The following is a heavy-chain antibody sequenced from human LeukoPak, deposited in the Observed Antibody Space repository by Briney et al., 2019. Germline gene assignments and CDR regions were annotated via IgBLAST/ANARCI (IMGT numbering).Heavy chain of an antibody. CDR1: GFIVSNNY. CDR2: ISGSGGST. J-gene: IGHJ4*02. CDR3: AKGGAPLFPFDY. D-gene: IGHD1-26*01. V-gene: IGHV3-23*01. Sequence: PGGSLRLSCVASGFIVSNNYMSWVRQAPGKGLEWVSAISGSGGSTYYADSVKGRFTISRDNSKNTLYLQMNSLRAEDTAVYYCAKGGAPLFPFDYWGQGTLVTVSS.